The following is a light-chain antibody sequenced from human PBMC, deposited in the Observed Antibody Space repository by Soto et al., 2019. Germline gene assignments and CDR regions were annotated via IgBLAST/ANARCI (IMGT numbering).Light chain of an antibody. J-gene: IGKJ1*01. V-gene: IGKV1-5*01. CDR2: DAS. CDR3: QQYNTYSKT. Sequence: DIQLTQSPSTLSASVGDRVTITCRASQSISSWLAWYQQKPGKAPKLLIFDASSLESGVPSRFRGSGSGTEFNLTISRLQPDDFETYYCQQYNTYSKTFGQGTKVDIK. CDR1: QSISSW.